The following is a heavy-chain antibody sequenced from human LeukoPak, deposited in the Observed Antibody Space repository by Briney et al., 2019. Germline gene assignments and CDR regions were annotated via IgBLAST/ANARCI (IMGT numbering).Heavy chain of an antibody. Sequence: SETLSLTCTVSGYSISSGYYWGWIRQPPGKGLVWIGSIYHSGSTYYNPSLKSRVTISVDTSKNQFSLKLSSVTAADTGVYYCARGDPSDFWSGSLYYFDYWGQGTLVTVSS. CDR2: IYHSGST. CDR1: GYSISSGYY. V-gene: IGHV4-38-2*02. CDR3: ARGDPSDFWSGSLYYFDY. J-gene: IGHJ4*02. D-gene: IGHD3-3*01.